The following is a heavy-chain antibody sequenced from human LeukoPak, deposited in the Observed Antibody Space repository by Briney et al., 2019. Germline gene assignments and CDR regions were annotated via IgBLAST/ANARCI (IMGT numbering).Heavy chain of an antibody. CDR2: VDISGTST. CDR3: AAAYFVVDQIYYGMDV. D-gene: IGHD2-15*01. CDR1: RFNYSCYA. J-gene: IGHJ6*04. V-gene: IGHV3-23*05. Sequence: AGRSLSLSCAASRFNYSCYALSWVRPAPRKGLEWVSAVDISGTSTYYADSVRGRFTSSTDTSKNTLYLQLNSLRAEDTAIYYCAAAYFVVDQIYYGMDVGGEGTTVTVSS.